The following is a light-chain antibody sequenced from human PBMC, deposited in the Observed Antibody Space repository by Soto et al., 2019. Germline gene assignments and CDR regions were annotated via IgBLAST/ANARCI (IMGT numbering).Light chain of an antibody. CDR1: SSNIANNY. CDR3: GTWDSSLSAEV. V-gene: IGLV1-51*01. CDR2: DNN. J-gene: IGLJ2*01. Sequence: QSVLTQPPSVSAAPGQKVTISCSGSSSNIANNYVSWYQQLPGTAPKLLISDNNKRPSGIPDRFSGSKSGTSATLGITGLQTGDEADYYCGTWDSSLSAEVFGGGTKLTVL.